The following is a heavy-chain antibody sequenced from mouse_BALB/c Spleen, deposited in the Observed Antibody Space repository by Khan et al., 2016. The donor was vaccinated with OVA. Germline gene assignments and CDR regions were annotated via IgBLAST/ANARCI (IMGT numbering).Heavy chain of an antibody. CDR1: GYSFTGYF. CDR3: TRIYRRDFDY. V-gene: IGHV1-20*02. D-gene: IGHD2-1*01. Sequence: VQLKESGPELVRPGASVKISCKASGYSFTGYFMNWVMQSHGKSLEWIGRINPHIGETFYHQRFKDKATLTVDESSSTAHMELRSLASEDSAVYYCTRIYRRDFDYWGQGTTLTVSS. CDR2: INPHIGET. J-gene: IGHJ2*01.